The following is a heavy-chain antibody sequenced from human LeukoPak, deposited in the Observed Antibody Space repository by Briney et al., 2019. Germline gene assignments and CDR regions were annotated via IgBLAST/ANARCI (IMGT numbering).Heavy chain of an antibody. V-gene: IGHV3-30*18. CDR1: GFTLSSYA. Sequence: GRSLRLSCAASGFTLSSYAMHWVRQAPGKGLEWVAVFSYDRSTRYYADSVKGRFTISRDNSKNTLYLQMNSLRPEDTAVYYCAKGGETYYFDSTGYFDYWGQGALVTVSS. D-gene: IGHD3-22*01. J-gene: IGHJ4*02. CDR2: FSYDRSTR. CDR3: AKGGETYYFDSTGYFDY.